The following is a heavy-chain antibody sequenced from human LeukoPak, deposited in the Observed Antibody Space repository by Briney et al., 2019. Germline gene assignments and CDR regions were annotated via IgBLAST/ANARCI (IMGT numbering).Heavy chain of an antibody. J-gene: IGHJ4*02. CDR2: ISSSSSYI. Sequence: GGSLRLSCAASGFTFSSYSMNWVRQAPGKGLEWVSSISSSSSYIYHADSVKGRFTISRDNAKNSLYLQMNSLRAEDTAVYYCARDTASIAARPDYFDYWGQGTLVTVSS. CDR3: ARDTASIAARPDYFDY. D-gene: IGHD6-6*01. CDR1: GFTFSSYS. V-gene: IGHV3-21*01.